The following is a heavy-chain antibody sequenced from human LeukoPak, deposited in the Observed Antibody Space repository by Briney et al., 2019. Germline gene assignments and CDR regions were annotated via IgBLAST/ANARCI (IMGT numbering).Heavy chain of an antibody. Sequence: GASVKVSCKASGYSFTGHYMHWVRQAPGQGLEWMGIINPSGGNTRYAQKFQGRVTMSRDMSTSTVYMELSSLRSDDTAVYYCARAGGPRGYSGYDLWGQGTLVTVSS. CDR1: GYSFTGHY. CDR2: INPSGGNT. J-gene: IGHJ5*02. CDR3: ARAGGPRGYSGYDL. D-gene: IGHD5-12*01. V-gene: IGHV1-46*01.